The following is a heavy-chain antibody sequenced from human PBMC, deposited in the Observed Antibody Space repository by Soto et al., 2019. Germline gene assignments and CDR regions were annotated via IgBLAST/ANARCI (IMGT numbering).Heavy chain of an antibody. CDR3: AKVSWACFGVPGGEYYAMDV. D-gene: IGHD3-3*01. V-gene: IGHV3-23*01. J-gene: IGHJ6*02. CDR1: GFTFSSYA. CDR2: ISGNGGTT. Sequence: PGGSLRLSCAASGFTFSSYAMSWVRQAPGKGLEWVSAISGNGGTTYYSDSVKDRFTISRDNSKNTVYLQMNDLRVEDAAEYFCAKVSWACFGVPGGEYYAMDVWGQGTTVTVSS.